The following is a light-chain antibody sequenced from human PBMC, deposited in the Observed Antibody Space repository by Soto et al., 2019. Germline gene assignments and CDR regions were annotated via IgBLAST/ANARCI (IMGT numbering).Light chain of an antibody. CDR1: QYISSW. V-gene: IGKV1-5*03. Sequence: DIQMTQSPSTLSAAVGDRVTITCRASQYISSWLAWYQQRPGKAPKLLISEASSLESGVPSRFSGSGSGPEFTLTISSLQPDDFATYYCQQYETSPLTFGGGTQVDIK. CDR2: EAS. J-gene: IGKJ4*01. CDR3: QQYETSPLT.